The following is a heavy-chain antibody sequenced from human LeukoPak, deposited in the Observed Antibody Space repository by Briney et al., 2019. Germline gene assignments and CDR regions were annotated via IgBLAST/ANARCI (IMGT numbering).Heavy chain of an antibody. CDR1: GYSFTSYW. CDR2: IHPGDSDT. J-gene: IGHJ5*02. V-gene: IGHV5-51*01. D-gene: IGHD3-10*01. CDR3: ARRDYGSGSHWFDP. Sequence: GESLKISCKGYGYSFTSYWIGWVRQMPGKGLEWMGIIHPGDSDTRYSPSFQGQVTISADKSISTACLQWSSLKASDTAMYYCARRDYGSGSHWFDPWGQGTLVTVSS.